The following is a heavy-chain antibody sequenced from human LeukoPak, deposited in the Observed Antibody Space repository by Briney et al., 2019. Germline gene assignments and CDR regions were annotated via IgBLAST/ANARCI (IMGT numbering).Heavy chain of an antibody. CDR2: IIPIFGTG. CDR1: GGPLAKYA. J-gene: IGHJ4*02. D-gene: IGHD6-25*01. Sequence: SVKVSCKTSGGPLAKYAFSWVRQAPGQGLEWIGGIIPIFGTGMYAQRFQDRVTITAVESTTTAYMELSSLRSDDTAIYYCAGTYGNISSAYDFWGQGTLVTVSS. CDR3: AGTYGNISSAYDF. V-gene: IGHV1-69*13.